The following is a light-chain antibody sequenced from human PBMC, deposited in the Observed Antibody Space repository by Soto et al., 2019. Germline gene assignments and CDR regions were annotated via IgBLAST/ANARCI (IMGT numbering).Light chain of an antibody. Sequence: EIVLMQSPGTLSLSPGERATLSCRASQSVSNNYLAWYQQKPGQAPRLLIYDASNRATGIPARFSGSGSGTDFTLTISSLEPEDFAVYYCQQRSNWPLTFGGGTKVDIK. V-gene: IGKV3-11*01. CDR3: QQRSNWPLT. CDR2: DAS. CDR1: QSVSNNY. J-gene: IGKJ4*01.